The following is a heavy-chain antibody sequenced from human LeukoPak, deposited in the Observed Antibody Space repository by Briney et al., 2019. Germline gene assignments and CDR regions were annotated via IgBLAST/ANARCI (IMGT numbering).Heavy chain of an antibody. V-gene: IGHV4-31*03. D-gene: IGHD3-22*01. CDR2: IYYSGST. CDR1: GGSISSGGYY. J-gene: IGHJ4*02. CDR3: ASMDSGYYRYDY. Sequence: SQTLSLTCTVSGGSISSGGYYWSWIRQHPGKGLEWIGYIYYSGSTYYNPSLKSRVTISVDTPKNQFSLKLSSVTAADTAVYYCASMDSGYYRYDYWGQGTLVTVSS.